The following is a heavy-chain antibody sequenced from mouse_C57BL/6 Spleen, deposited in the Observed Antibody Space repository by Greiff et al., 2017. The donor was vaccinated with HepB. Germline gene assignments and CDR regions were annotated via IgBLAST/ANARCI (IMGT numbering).Heavy chain of an antibody. Sequence: EVKLMESGGGLVKPGGSLKLSCAASGFTFSSYTMSWVRQTPEKRLEWVATISGGGGNTYYPDSVKGRFTISRDNAKSTLYLQMSSLRSEDTALYYCARAPAYAMDYWGQGTSVTVSS. CDR2: ISGGGGNT. J-gene: IGHJ4*01. V-gene: IGHV5-9*01. CDR3: ARAPAYAMDY. CDR1: GFTFSSYT.